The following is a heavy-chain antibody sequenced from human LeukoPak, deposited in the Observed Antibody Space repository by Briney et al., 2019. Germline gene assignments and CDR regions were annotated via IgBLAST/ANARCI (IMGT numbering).Heavy chain of an antibody. CDR3: ARANFLYCSSTSCLFDY. CDR2: INPNSGGT. D-gene: IGHD2-2*01. V-gene: IGHV1-2*04. Sequence: ASVKVSCKASGYTFTDYYMHWVRPAPGQGLEWMGWINPNSGGTNYVQKFQGWATMTRDTSINTAYMELSRLTSDDTAVYYCARANFLYCSSTSCLFDYWGQGTLVTVSS. CDR1: GYTFTDYY. J-gene: IGHJ4*02.